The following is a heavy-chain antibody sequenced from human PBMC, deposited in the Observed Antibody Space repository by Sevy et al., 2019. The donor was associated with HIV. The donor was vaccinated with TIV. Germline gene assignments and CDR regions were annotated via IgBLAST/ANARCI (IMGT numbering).Heavy chain of an antibody. CDR3: ARVIDGYHREFNYFYYYMDV. D-gene: IGHD5-12*01. CDR1: GFTVSNNF. J-gene: IGHJ6*03. V-gene: IGHV3-53*01. CDR2: VYSDLRT. Sequence: GGSLRLSCAVSGFTVSNNFLNWVRQSPGKGLEWVSTVYSDLRTFYADSVKGQFTVSRDDPKNALYLQMNSLRADDTAVYYCARVIDGYHREFNYFYYYMDVWGKGTTVTVSS.